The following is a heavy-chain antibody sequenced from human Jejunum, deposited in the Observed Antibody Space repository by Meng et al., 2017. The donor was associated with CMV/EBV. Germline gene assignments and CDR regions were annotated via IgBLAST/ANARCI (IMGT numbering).Heavy chain of an antibody. CDR2: IKSTGSPT. V-gene: IGHV3-23*05. Sequence: SGFTFSTCAMGWVRQAPGKGLEWVSTIKSTGSPTYYADSVKGRFTISRENSKNTLYLQMNSLRAEDTALYYCAKVGGGPSILRDYWGQGTLVTVSS. CDR1: GFTFSTCA. J-gene: IGHJ4*02. CDR3: AKVGGGPSILRDY. D-gene: IGHD3-3*02.